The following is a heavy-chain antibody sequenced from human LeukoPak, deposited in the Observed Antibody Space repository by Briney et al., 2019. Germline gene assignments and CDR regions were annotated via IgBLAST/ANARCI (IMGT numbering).Heavy chain of an antibody. V-gene: IGHV4-39*07. D-gene: IGHD6-13*01. J-gene: IGHJ4*02. CDR3: ARDNGDYSNSWTFDY. CDR1: GGSISSSSYY. CDR2: IYYSGST. Sequence: PSETLSLTCTVSGGSISSSSYYWGWIRQPPGKGLEWIGSIYYSGSTYYNPSLKNRVTISVDRSNNQFSLRLNSVTAADTAVYYCARDNGDYSNSWTFDYWGQGALVTVSS.